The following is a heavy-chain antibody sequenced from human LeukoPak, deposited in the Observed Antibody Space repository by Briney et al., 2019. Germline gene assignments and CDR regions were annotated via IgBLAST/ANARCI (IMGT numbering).Heavy chain of an antibody. J-gene: IGHJ5*02. Sequence: SSVKVSCKASGGTFSSYAISWVRQAPGQGLEWMGRIIPIFGTANYAQKFQGRVTITTDESTSTAYMELSSLRSEDTAVYYCARVGLDSSGWYVGWFDPWGQGTLVTVSS. CDR1: GGTFSSYA. V-gene: IGHV1-69*05. D-gene: IGHD6-19*01. CDR2: IIPIFGTA. CDR3: ARVGLDSSGWYVGWFDP.